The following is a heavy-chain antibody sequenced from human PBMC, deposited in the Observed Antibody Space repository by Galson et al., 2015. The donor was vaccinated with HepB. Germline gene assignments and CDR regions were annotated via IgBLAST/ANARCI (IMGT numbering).Heavy chain of an antibody. V-gene: IGHV3-49*03. CDR2: TRRKVSGGTT. J-gene: IGHJ6*03. D-gene: IGHD2-2*01. CDR3: SKVSCTSAGCSGTGPYYYYYYMDG. CDR1: GFSFGTYA. Sequence: SLRLSCAGSGFSFGTYAINWFRQGAGKGLEWVGFTRRKVSGGTTEYAASVKGRFTISRDDSKGIAYLQMNSLKTEDTAIYYCSKVSCTSAGCSGTGPYYYYYYMDGWGKGTTVTVSS.